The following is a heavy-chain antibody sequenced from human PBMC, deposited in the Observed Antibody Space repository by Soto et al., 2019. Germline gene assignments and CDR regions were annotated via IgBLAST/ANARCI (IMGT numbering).Heavy chain of an antibody. J-gene: IGHJ3*02. V-gene: IGHV3-11*01. CDR3: ARGPYGDPQADAFDI. CDR2: ISSSGSTI. CDR1: GFTFSDYY. D-gene: IGHD4-17*01. Sequence: PGGSLRLSCAASGFTFSDYYMSWIRQAPGKGLEWVSYISSSGSTIYYADSVKGRFTIPRDNAKNSLYLQMNSLRAEDTAVYYCARGPYGDPQADAFDIWGQGTMVTVSS.